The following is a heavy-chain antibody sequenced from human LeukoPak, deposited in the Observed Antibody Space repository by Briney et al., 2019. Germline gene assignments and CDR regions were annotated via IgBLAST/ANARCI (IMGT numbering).Heavy chain of an antibody. V-gene: IGHV1-2*02. CDR3: ARSSGGSGRWGDNWFDP. D-gene: IGHD3-10*01. CDR1: GYSFSGNY. CDR2: INPKTGST. Sequence: ASVKVSCKSSGYSFSGNYIHWVRQAPAQGHEWMGWINPKTGSTNYAEKFQGRVTMTRDTSISTCYMELSRLRSDDVAVYYCARSSGGSGRWGDNWFDPWGQGTLVIVSS. J-gene: IGHJ5*02.